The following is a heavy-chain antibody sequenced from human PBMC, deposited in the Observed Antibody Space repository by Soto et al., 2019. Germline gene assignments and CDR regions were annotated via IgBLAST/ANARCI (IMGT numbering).Heavy chain of an antibody. Sequence: ASVKVSCKASGYTFTGYYMHWVRQAPGQGLEWMGWINPNSGGTNYAQKFQGWVTMTRDTSISTAYMELSRLRSDDTAVYYCARGLGYCTNVVCYLGYHSYAMDFWGPGTTVTVSS. CDR3: ARGLGYCTNVVCYLGYHSYAMDF. V-gene: IGHV1-2*04. J-gene: IGHJ6*02. D-gene: IGHD2-8*01. CDR1: GYTFTGYY. CDR2: INPNSGGT.